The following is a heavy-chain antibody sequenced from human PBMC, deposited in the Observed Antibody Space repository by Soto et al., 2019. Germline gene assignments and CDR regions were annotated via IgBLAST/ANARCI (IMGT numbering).Heavy chain of an antibody. D-gene: IGHD3-10*01. Sequence: ASVKVSCKASGYTFTSYGISWVRQAPGQGLEWMGWISAYNGNTNYAQKLQGRVTMTTDTSTSTAYMELRSLRSDDTAVYYCARGPNYYGSGSYYNVGYCGMDVWGQGTTVTVSS. CDR3: ARGPNYYGSGSYYNVGYCGMDV. V-gene: IGHV1-18*04. J-gene: IGHJ6*02. CDR2: ISAYNGNT. CDR1: GYTFTSYG.